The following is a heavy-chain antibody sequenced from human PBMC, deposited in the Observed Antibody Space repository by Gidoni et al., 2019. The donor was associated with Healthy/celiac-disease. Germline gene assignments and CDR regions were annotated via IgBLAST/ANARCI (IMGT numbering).Heavy chain of an antibody. V-gene: IGHV3-23*01. CDR2: ISGSGGST. Sequence: EVPLLESGGGLVQPGGSLRLSCAASGFTFSSYAMRWVRQAPGKGLEWVSAISGSGGSTYYADSVKGRFTISRDNSKNTLYLQMNSLRAEDTAVYYCAKGGAMIVVVISYFDYWGQGTLVTVSS. CDR1: GFTFSSYA. J-gene: IGHJ4*02. D-gene: IGHD3-22*01. CDR3: AKGGAMIVVVISYFDY.